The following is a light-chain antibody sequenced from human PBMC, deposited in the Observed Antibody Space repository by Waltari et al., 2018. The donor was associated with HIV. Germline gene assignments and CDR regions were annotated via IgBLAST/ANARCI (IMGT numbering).Light chain of an antibody. Sequence: QSALTQPASVSGSPGQSITISCTGTSSDIGGYDYVSWYQQHPGKAPKLLIYGVSSRPSGVSNRFSCSRSGNTASLTISGLQADDEAHYYCSAYTTYSPLAVFGGGTKLTVL. CDR3: SAYTTYSPLAV. CDR1: SSDIGGYDY. CDR2: GVS. V-gene: IGLV2-14*01. J-gene: IGLJ2*01.